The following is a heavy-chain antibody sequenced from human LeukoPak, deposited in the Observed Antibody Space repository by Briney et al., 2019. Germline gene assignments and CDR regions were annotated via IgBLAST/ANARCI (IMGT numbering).Heavy chain of an antibody. D-gene: IGHD3-22*01. CDR2: INPSGGST. CDR3: ARVGYYDSSGYYYFGYAFDI. Sequence: ASVKVSCKASGYTFTSYYMHWVQQAPGQGLEWMGIINPSGGSTSYAQKFQGRVTMTRDTSTSTVYMELSSLRSEDTAVYYCARVGYYDSSGYYYFGYAFDIWGQGTMVTVSS. CDR1: GYTFTSYY. J-gene: IGHJ3*02. V-gene: IGHV1-46*01.